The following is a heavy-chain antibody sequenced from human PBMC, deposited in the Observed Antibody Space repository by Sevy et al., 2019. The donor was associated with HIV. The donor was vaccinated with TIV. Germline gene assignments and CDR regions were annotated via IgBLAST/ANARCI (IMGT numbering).Heavy chain of an antibody. CDR2: INPNSGGT. CDR3: AREAGEYYYYMDV. Sequence: ATVKVSCKASGYTFTGYYMHWVRQAPGQGLEWMGWINPNSGGTNYAQKFQGRVTMTRDTSISTAYMELSRLRSDDTAVYYCAREAGEYYYYMDVWGKGTTVTVSS. J-gene: IGHJ6*03. D-gene: IGHD7-27*01. V-gene: IGHV1-2*02. CDR1: GYTFTGYY.